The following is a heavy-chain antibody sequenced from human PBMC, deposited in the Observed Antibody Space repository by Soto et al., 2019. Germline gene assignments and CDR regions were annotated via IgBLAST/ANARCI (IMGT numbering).Heavy chain of an antibody. V-gene: IGHV3-33*03. CDR1: GFTFSDYA. CDR2: IWYDGRKE. Sequence: QVQLVESGGGVVQPGTSLRLSCAASGFTFSDYAMHWVRQAPGKGLEWVAVIWYDGRKEDYVDSVKGRFSISRDNSKNTLYLEMNSLSVEDTAVYYCAKERRGWYHETWGQGTRVTVSS. CDR3: AKERRGWYHET. D-gene: IGHD6-19*01. J-gene: IGHJ4*02.